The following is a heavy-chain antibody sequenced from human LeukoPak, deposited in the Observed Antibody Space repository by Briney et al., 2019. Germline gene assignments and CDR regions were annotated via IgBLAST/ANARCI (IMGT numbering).Heavy chain of an antibody. CDR2: FIPIFGIA. Sequence: SVKVSCKASGGTFTSYAISWVRQAPGHGIEGVGGFIPIFGIANYAQKLQARLTITGDKSTSTAYMALSSLRPEDTAVYYCARDPDSYGTVFDYWGEGTLLTVSS. V-gene: IGHV1-69*17. CDR1: GGTFTSYA. D-gene: IGHD5-18*01. CDR3: ARDPDSYGTVFDY. J-gene: IGHJ4*02.